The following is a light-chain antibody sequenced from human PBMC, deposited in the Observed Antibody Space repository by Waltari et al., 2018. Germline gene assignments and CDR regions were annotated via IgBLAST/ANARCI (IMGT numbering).Light chain of an antibody. CDR3: SLYMGSGVCV. CDR1: SGSVPSNSH. CDR2: KGN. J-gene: IGLJ3*02. V-gene: IGLV8-61*01. Sequence: QTVVTQVPSFSASPGGICPLSCALSSGSVPSNSHATWYQQTPGQAPRTLVYKGNFRSSVVPDRFSGSVLGNKAALTITGAQADDDSDYYCSLYMGSGVCVFGGGTKLTVL.